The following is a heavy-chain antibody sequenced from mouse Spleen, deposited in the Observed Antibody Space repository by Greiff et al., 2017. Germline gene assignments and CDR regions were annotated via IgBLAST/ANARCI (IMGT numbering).Heavy chain of an antibody. CDR2: IDPENGDT. CDR3: PITTVVAPFAY. J-gene: IGHJ3*01. Sequence: EVQLQQSGAELVRPGASVKLSCTASCFNIKDDYMHWVKQRPEQGLEWIGWIDPENGDTEYASKFQGKATITADTSSNTAYLQLSSLTSEDTAVYYCPITTVVAPFAYWGQGTLVTVSA. D-gene: IGHD1-1*01. V-gene: IGHV14-4*01. CDR1: CFNIKDDY.